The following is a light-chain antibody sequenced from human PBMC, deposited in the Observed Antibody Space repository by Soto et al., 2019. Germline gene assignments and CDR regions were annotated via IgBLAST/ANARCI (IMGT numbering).Light chain of an antibody. CDR2: EVT. Sequence: QSVVTQPASVSGSPGQSVTFSCSGSDIGNYNLVSWYQHLPGRAPKLLIFEVTMRPSGISDRFSGSKSASTASLTISGLQAEDEGDYYCASYAGSRTYVFGSGTKLTVL. V-gene: IGLV2-23*02. CDR1: SDIGNYNL. J-gene: IGLJ1*01. CDR3: ASYAGSRTYV.